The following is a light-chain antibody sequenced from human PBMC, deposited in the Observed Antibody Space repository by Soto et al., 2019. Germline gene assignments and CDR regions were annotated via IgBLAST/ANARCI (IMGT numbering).Light chain of an antibody. CDR1: SSDVGGYNY. J-gene: IGLJ1*01. Sequence: QSALTQPRSVSGSPGQSVTISCTGTSSDVGGYNYVSWYQQHPGKAPKFMIYDVSQRPSGVPARFSGSKSGNTASLTISGLQAEDEADYCCCSDACSYTYVFGTGTKVTVL. CDR3: CSDACSYTYV. V-gene: IGLV2-11*01. CDR2: DVS.